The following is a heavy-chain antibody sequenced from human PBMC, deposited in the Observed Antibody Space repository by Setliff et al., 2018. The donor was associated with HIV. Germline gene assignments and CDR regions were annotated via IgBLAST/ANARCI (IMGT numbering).Heavy chain of an antibody. Sequence: PSETLSLTCAVYNGSFSGYYWTWIRQPPGKGLEWIGEINHSGSTYYNPSLKSRVTISVDSSKNQFSLKLTSVTAADAAIYYCARVVKGSGYLGSYYYYMDVWGKGTTVTVSS. V-gene: IGHV4-34*01. J-gene: IGHJ6*03. CDR2: INHSGST. CDR1: NGSFSGYY. D-gene: IGHD3-22*01. CDR3: ARVVKGSGYLGSYYYYMDV.